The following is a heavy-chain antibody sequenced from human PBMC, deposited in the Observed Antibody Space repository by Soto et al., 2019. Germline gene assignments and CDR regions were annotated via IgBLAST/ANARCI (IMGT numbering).Heavy chain of an antibody. D-gene: IGHD6-13*01. CDR3: ASLYSSSWRGHDAFDI. Sequence: QVQLQESGPGLVKPSQTLSLTCTVSGGSISSGGYYWSWIRQHPGKGLEWIGYIYYSGSTYYNPSLKSRFTISVDTSKNQFSLKLSSVTAADTAVYYCASLYSSSWRGHDAFDIWGQGTMVTVSS. CDR2: IYYSGST. CDR1: GGSISSGGYY. V-gene: IGHV4-31*03. J-gene: IGHJ3*02.